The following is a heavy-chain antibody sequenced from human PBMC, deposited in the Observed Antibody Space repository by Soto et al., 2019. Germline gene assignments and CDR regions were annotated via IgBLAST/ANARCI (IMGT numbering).Heavy chain of an antibody. J-gene: IGHJ4*02. D-gene: IGHD6-19*01. CDR1: GFTFSYYS. Sequence: EVQLVESGGGLVKPGESLRVSCAASGFTFSYYSLHWVRQAPGKGLEWVSSISGSSTYIYYADRVKGRFTISRDNAKNSLYLRMDSLRAEDTAVYYCARGDGTGLYNSGWSPRYWGQGTLVIVSS. CDR3: ARGDGTGLYNSGWSPRY. V-gene: IGHV3-21*04. CDR2: ISGSSTYI.